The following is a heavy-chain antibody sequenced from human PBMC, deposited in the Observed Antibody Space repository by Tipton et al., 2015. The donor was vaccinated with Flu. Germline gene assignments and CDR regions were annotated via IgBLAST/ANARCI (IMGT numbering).Heavy chain of an antibody. Sequence: TLSLTCTVSGGSITSTNFYWSWVRQPAGRAPEWIGRVYTSGSTVYNSSLESRVTLSRDTSKNHFSLRLGSVTAADTALYYCARDLRGYSGYMGSDAFDMWGQGIMVTVSS. CDR2: VYTSGST. CDR3: ARDLRGYSGYMGSDAFDM. V-gene: IGHV4-61*02. J-gene: IGHJ3*02. CDR1: GGSITSTNFY. D-gene: IGHD5-12*01.